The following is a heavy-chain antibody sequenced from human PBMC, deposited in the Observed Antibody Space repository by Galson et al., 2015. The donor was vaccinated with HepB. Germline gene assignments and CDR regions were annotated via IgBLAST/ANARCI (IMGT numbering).Heavy chain of an antibody. CDR2: ISYDGRYT. D-gene: IGHD6-19*01. CDR3: TRERFAGWYEGTDF. V-gene: IGHV3-30*04. J-gene: IGHJ4*02. Sequence: SLRLSCAASGFTFSGHTMHWVRQAPGKGLEWVAVISYDGRYTNYANSVKGRFTISRDNSKNTLYLQMNSLRVEDTAMYYCTRERFAGWYEGTDFWGQGTLVTVSS. CDR1: GFTFSGHT.